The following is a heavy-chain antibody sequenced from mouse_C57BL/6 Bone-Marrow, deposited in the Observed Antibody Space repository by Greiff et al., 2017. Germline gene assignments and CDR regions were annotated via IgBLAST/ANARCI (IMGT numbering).Heavy chain of an antibody. CDR3: AANWDWYFDV. J-gene: IGHJ1*03. CDR2: IDPSDSYT. D-gene: IGHD4-1*01. CDR1: GYTFTSYW. Sequence: QVQLKQPGAELVMPGASVKLSCKASGYTFTSYWMHWVKQRPGQGLEWIGEIDPSDSYTNYNQKFKGKSTLTVDKSSSTAYMQLNSLTSEDSAVYYCAANWDWYFDVWGTGTTVTVSS. V-gene: IGHV1-69*01.